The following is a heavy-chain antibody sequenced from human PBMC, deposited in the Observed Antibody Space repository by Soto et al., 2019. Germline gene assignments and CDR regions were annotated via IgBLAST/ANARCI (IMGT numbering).Heavy chain of an antibody. Sequence: QVQLQESGPGLVKPSQTLSLTCTVSGGSISSGGYYWSWIRQHPGKGLEWIGYIYYSGSTYYNPSLQSRVTISVDTSKNQFSLKLSSVTAADTAVYYCAREGYCSSTSCPPVDGMDVWGQGTTVTVSS. D-gene: IGHD2-2*01. CDR2: IYYSGST. V-gene: IGHV4-31*03. CDR3: AREGYCSSTSCPPVDGMDV. J-gene: IGHJ6*02. CDR1: GGSISSGGYY.